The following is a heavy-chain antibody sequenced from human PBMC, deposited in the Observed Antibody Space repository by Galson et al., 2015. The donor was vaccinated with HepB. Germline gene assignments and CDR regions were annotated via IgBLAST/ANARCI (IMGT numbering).Heavy chain of an antibody. J-gene: IGHJ5*02. CDR1: GDSISSGGYY. CDR3: ARDSSSWYSWFDP. D-gene: IGHD6-13*01. Sequence: TLSLTCTVSGDSISSGGYYWSWIRQHPGKGLEWIGYIYYSGSTYYNPSLKSRVTISVDTSKNQFSLKLSSVTAADTAVYYCARDSSSWYSWFDPWGQGTLVTVSS. V-gene: IGHV4-31*03. CDR2: IYYSGST.